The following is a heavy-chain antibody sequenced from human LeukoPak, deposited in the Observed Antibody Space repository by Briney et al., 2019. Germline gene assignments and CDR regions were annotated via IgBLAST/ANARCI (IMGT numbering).Heavy chain of an antibody. V-gene: IGHV1-2*04. Sequence: ASVKVSCKASGYTFTGYYRHWVRQAPGQGLEWMGWINPDSGGTNYAQNFQGWVTMTRDTSISTAYMELSRLRSDDTAVYYCARAGDTPFDYWGQGTLVTVSS. D-gene: IGHD2-21*01. CDR1: GYTFTGYY. CDR3: ARAGDTPFDY. CDR2: INPDSGGT. J-gene: IGHJ4*02.